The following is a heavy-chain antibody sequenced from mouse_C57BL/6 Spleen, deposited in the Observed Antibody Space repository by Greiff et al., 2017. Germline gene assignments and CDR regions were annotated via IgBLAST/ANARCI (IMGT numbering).Heavy chain of an antibody. CDR3: ARSGLRRGFAY. D-gene: IGHD1-1*01. CDR1: GYTFTSYW. CDR2: IDPSDSYT. V-gene: IGHV1-50*01. Sequence: VQLQQPGAELVKPGASVKLSCKASGYTFTSYWMQWVKQRPGQGLEWIGEIDPSDSYTNYNQKFKGKATLTVDTSSSTAYMQLSSLTSEDAAVYYCARSGLRRGFAYWGQGTLVTVSA. J-gene: IGHJ3*01.